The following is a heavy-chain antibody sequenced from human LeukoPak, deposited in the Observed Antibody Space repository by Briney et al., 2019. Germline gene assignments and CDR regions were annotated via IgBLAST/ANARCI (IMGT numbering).Heavy chain of an antibody. J-gene: IGHJ3*02. D-gene: IGHD5-12*01. V-gene: IGHV3-30*18. Sequence: GGSLRLSCAASGFTFSSYGTHWVRQAPGKGLEWVAVISYDGSNKYYADSVKGRFTISRDNSKNTLYLQMNSLRAEDTAVYYCAKDRRGVEWLRPTDAFDIWGQGTMVTVSS. CDR1: GFTFSSYG. CDR2: ISYDGSNK. CDR3: AKDRRGVEWLRPTDAFDI.